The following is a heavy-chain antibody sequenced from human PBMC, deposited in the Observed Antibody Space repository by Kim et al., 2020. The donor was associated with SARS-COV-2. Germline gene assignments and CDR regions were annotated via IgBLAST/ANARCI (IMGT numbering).Heavy chain of an antibody. CDR3: ARVVLRYFAWLVFQPRGKSYWFGP. J-gene: IGHJ5*02. CDR1: GGSFSGYY. D-gene: IGHD3-9*01. Sequence: SETLSLTCAVYGGSFSGYYWSWIRQPPGKGLEWIGEINHSGSTNYNPSLKSRVTISVDTSKNQFSLKLSSVTAADTVVYYCARVVLRYFAWLVFQPRGKSYWFGPWAQGTRVPLSS. V-gene: IGHV4-34*01. CDR2: INHSGST.